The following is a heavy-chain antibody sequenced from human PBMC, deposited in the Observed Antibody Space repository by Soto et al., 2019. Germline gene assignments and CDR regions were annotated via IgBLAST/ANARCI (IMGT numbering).Heavy chain of an antibody. Sequence: QITLKESGPTLVKPTQTLTLTCTFAGFSVSTRGVGVGWIRQPPGKALEWLALIYWDDDKPYSPSLRSRLTITKDTSKNQVVPTLTNMDPVDTATYYCAHDSVCQYGFDYLGQGILVTVSS. V-gene: IGHV2-5*02. CDR2: IYWDDDK. D-gene: IGHD1-26*01. CDR3: AHDSVCQYGFDY. J-gene: IGHJ4*02. CDR1: GFSVSTRGVG.